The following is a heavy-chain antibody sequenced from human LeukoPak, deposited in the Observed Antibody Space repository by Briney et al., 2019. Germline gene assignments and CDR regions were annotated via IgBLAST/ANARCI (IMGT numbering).Heavy chain of an antibody. CDR2: VYYTGST. CDR3: ARDLGVTSVPYYYYGMDV. CDR1: AGSVTNGDYY. J-gene: IGHJ6*02. D-gene: IGHD2-2*01. Sequence: SETLSLTCTVSAGSVTNGDYYWSWLRQPPGKALEWIGFVYYTGSTYYTPSLEGRATISVDTSKNQFSVKLSSVTAADTAVYYCARDLGVTSVPYYYYGMDVWGQGTTVTVSS. V-gene: IGHV4-61*08.